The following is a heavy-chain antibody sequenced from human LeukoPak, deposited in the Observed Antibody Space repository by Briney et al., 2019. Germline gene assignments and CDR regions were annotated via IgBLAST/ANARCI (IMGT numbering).Heavy chain of an antibody. V-gene: IGHV3-30*02. CDR3: AKRAASGWYYFER. Sequence: GGSLRLSCAASGFTFSRNGMHWVRQAPGKGLEWVAFIRYDGSNKYYADSMKGRFTISRDNSNNTLYLQMNSLIPEDTAVYYCAKRAASGWYYFERWGQGTLVTVSS. J-gene: IGHJ4*02. CDR1: GFTFSRNG. D-gene: IGHD6-19*01. CDR2: IRYDGSNK.